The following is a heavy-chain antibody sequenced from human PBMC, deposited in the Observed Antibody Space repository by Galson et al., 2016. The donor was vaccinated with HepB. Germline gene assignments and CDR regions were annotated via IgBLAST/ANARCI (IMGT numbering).Heavy chain of an antibody. Sequence: SLRLSCAASGFTFSSYAMGWVRQAPGEGLEWVSAINGGNTYYADSVKGRFTISRHTSKNTLCLQMSSLRAEDTAVYYCAKRHEYCPPVGCSVDSWGQGTLVSVSS. CDR3: AKRHEYCPPVGCSVDS. CDR2: INGGNT. J-gene: IGHJ4*02. CDR1: GFTFSSYA. D-gene: IGHD2/OR15-2a*01. V-gene: IGHV3-23*01.